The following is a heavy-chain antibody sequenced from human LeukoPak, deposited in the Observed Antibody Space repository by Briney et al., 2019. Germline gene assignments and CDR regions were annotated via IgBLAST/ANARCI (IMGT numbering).Heavy chain of an antibody. CDR2: INPSGGTT. CDR3: ARSPPELGYGMDV. Sequence: EASVKVSCKASGYTFTSYYIHWVRQAPGQGLTWMEMINPSGGTTNYAQSFQGRLTMTRDTSTRTVYMELSSLRSEDAAVYYCARSPPELGYGMDVWGQGTTVTVSS. D-gene: IGHD1-26*01. J-gene: IGHJ6*02. V-gene: IGHV1-46*01. CDR1: GYTFTSYY.